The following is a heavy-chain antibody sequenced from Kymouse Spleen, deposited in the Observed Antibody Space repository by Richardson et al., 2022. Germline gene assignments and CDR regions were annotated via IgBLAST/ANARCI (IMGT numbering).Heavy chain of an antibody. CDR2: IWYDGSNK. V-gene: IGHV3-33*01. J-gene: IGHJ6*02. CDR1: GFTFSSYG. D-gene: IGHD5-12*01. Sequence: QVQLVESGGGVVQPGRSLRLSCAASGFTFSSYGMHWVRQAPGKGLEWVAVIWYDGSNKYYADSVKGRFTISRDNSKNTLYLQMNSLRAEDTAVYYCARGGVDIVATIWSYYYYGMDVWGQGTTVTVSS. CDR3: ARGGVDIVATIWSYYYYGMDV.